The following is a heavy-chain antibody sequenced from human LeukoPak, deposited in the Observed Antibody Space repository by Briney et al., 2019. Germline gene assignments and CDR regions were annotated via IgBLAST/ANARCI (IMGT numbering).Heavy chain of an antibody. CDR2: ISSSSSTI. D-gene: IGHD5-12*01. J-gene: IGHJ4*02. CDR3: ARTSVVAPFKC. V-gene: IGHV3-48*01. Sequence: PGGSLRLSCAASGFTFSSYSMNWVRQAPGKGLEWVSYISSSSSTIYYAASVKGRFTISRDNAKNSLYLQMNRLRAEDTAVYYCARTSVVAPFKCWGQGTLVTVSS. CDR1: GFTFSSYS.